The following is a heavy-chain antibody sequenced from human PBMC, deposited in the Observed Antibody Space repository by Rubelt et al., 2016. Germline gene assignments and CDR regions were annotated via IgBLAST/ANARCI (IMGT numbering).Heavy chain of an antibody. J-gene: IGHJ4*02. V-gene: IGHV3-74*01. CDR3: ARAVPFDY. Sequence: EVQLVESGGGLVQPGGSLRLSCAASGFTFSRHWMHWVRQAPGKGLVWVSRINIDGTTTNYADSVKGRFTISRDSATNTLYLQMNSLRADDTAVYYCARAVPFDYWGQGTLVTVSS. CDR1: GFTFSRHW. CDR2: INIDGTTT.